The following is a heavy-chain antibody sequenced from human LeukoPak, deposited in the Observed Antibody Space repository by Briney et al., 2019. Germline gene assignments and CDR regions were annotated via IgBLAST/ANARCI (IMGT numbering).Heavy chain of an antibody. CDR3: AREGGSIVVVPAAIYWFDP. D-gene: IGHD2-2*02. CDR1: GGTFSSYA. Sequence: SVKVSCKASGGTFSSYAISWVRQAPGQGLEWMGSIIPILGIANYAQKFQGRVTITADKSTSTAYMELSSLRSEDTAVYYCAREGGSIVVVPAAIYWFDPWGQGTLVTVSS. J-gene: IGHJ5*02. V-gene: IGHV1-69*04. CDR2: IIPILGIA.